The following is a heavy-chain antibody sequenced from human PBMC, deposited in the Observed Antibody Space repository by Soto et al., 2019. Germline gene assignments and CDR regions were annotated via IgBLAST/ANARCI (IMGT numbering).Heavy chain of an antibody. CDR2: ISGSGRNI. CDR3: TTLTFCTSTSCYGREGGY. CDR1: GSTFSNYA. J-gene: IGHJ4*02. Sequence: EVQLLESGGGLVQPGKSLRLSCAASGSTFSNYAMSWVRQAPGKGLEWVSAISGSGRNIYYADSVKARFTISRDNSKNTLYLQMNSLRIKDMAVYYCTTLTFCTSTSCYGREGGYWGQGTLVTVSS. V-gene: IGHV3-23*01. D-gene: IGHD2-2*01.